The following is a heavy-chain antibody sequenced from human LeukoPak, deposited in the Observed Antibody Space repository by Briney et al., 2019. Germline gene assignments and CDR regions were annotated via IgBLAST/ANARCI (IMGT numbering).Heavy chain of an antibody. J-gene: IGHJ4*02. CDR3: ARGGDGSGPHPGY. CDR1: GGSFSGYY. Sequence: SETLSLTCAVYGGSFSGYYWSWIRQPPGKGLEWIGGINHSGSTNYNPSLKSRVTISVDTSKNQFSLKLSSVTAADTAVYYCARGGDGSGPHPGYWGQGTLVTVSS. CDR2: INHSGST. D-gene: IGHD3-10*01. V-gene: IGHV4-34*01.